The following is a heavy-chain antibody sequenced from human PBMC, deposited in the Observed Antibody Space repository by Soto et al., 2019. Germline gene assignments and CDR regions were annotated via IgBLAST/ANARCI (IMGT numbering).Heavy chain of an antibody. CDR3: ARGTWLDAFDI. CDR1: GSTFSSYW. J-gene: IGHJ3*02. Sequence: PGGSLRLSCAASGSTFSSYWMSWVRQAPGKGLEWVANIKQDGSEKYYVDSVKGRFTISRDNAKNSLYLQMNSLRAEDTAVYYCARGTWLDAFDIWGQGTMVTVSS. CDR2: IKQDGSEK. D-gene: IGHD6-19*01. V-gene: IGHV3-7*01.